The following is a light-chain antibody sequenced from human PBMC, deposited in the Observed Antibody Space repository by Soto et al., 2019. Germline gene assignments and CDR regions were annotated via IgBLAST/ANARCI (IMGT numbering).Light chain of an antibody. CDR1: QGVMNS. Sequence: IQVTQSPSILSASVGDRVTITCRTSQGVMNSFAWYQQKSGKAPRLLIYSISSLKSGVPSRFSGSGSGADFPLTISGLQPEDFATYFCQQLYTYPHTFGLGTQLQI. J-gene: IGKJ2*01. CDR3: QQLYTYPHT. V-gene: IGKV1-9*01. CDR2: SIS.